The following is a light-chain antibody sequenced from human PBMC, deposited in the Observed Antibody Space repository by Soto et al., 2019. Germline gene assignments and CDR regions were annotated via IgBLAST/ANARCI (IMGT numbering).Light chain of an antibody. CDR3: QQYGSSPAYP. V-gene: IGKV3-20*01. J-gene: IGKJ2*01. CDR2: GAS. CDR1: QSVSSSY. Sequence: EIVLTQSPGTLSLSPGERATLSCRASQSVSSSYLAWYQQKPGQAPRLLIYGASSRATGIPDRFSGSGSGTDFTLTINRLEPEDFAVYYCQQYGSSPAYPFGQGTKLEIK.